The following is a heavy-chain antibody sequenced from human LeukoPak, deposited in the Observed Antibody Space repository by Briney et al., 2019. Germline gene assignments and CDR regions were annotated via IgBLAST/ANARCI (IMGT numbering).Heavy chain of an antibody. CDR3: AKGGGIVGATPPWGDGWFDP. D-gene: IGHD1-26*01. CDR1: GFTFDDYA. Sequence: GGSLRLSCAASGFTFDDYAMHWVRQAPGKGLEWVSGISWNSGSIGYADSVKGRFTISRDNAKNSLYLQMNSLRAEDTALYYCAKGGGIVGATPPWGDGWFDPWGQGTLVTVSS. CDR2: ISWNSGSI. J-gene: IGHJ5*02. V-gene: IGHV3-9*01.